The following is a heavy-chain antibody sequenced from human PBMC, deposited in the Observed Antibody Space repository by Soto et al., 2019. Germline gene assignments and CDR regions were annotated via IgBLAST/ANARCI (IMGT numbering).Heavy chain of an antibody. D-gene: IGHD4-17*01. CDR3: AREIIPLTTDWYFDL. J-gene: IGHJ2*01. V-gene: IGHV4-30-4*01. Sequence: QVQLQASGPGLVKPSQTLSLTCTVTGGSISGGVYYWSWIRQPPGQGLEWIGYIFDSGSTYYSPSLKSRVTISVDTSKNQFSLRLSSVTAADTAVYYCAREIIPLTTDWYFDLWGRGTLVPVSS. CDR1: GGSISGGVYY. CDR2: IFDSGST.